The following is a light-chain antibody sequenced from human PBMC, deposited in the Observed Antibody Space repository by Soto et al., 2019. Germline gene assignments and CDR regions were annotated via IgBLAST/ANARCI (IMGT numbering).Light chain of an antibody. Sequence: EIVMTQSPATLSVSPGERATLSCRASQSVSSNLAWYQQKPGQAPRLLIYGVSTMCTGIPARFSGSGSGTEFTLTISTLQSEDFAVYYCQQYNNWPPWTFGQGTKVEIK. J-gene: IGKJ1*01. CDR1: QSVSSN. CDR2: GVS. CDR3: QQYNNWPPWT. V-gene: IGKV3-15*01.